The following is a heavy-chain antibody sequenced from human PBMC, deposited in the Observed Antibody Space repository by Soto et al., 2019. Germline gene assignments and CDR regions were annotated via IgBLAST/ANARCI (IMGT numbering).Heavy chain of an antibody. CDR3: ARRWGRTFDY. J-gene: IGHJ4*02. D-gene: IGHD7-27*01. CDR1: GGSISSYY. CDR2: IYYSGST. V-gene: IGHV4-59*08. Sequence: LSLTCTVSGGSISSYYWSWIRQPPGKGLEWIGYIYYSGSTNYNPSLKSRVTISVDTSKNQFSLKLSSVTAADTAVYYCARRWGRTFDYCGQRSLVTVSS.